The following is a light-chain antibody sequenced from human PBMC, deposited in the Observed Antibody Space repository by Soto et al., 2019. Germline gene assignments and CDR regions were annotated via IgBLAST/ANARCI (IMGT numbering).Light chain of an antibody. Sequence: EVVLTQSQGALPLSPGEKPTLSCGASQGVGQSLAWYQQRPGQAPRLLISGASTRATGIPDRISGSGSGTDFTLTISRLEPEDFAVYYCQQYGGSPRTFGQGTKVELK. CDR1: QGVGQS. V-gene: IGKV3-20*01. J-gene: IGKJ1*01. CDR2: GAS. CDR3: QQYGGSPRT.